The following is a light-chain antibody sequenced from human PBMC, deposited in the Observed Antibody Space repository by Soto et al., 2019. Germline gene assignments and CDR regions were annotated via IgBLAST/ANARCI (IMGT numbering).Light chain of an antibody. CDR1: SSDVGGYNY. J-gene: IGLJ3*02. CDR3: SSYTSSSSLV. V-gene: IGLV2-14*01. CDR2: EVN. Sequence: QSALTQTASVSGSPGQSITISCTGTSSDVGGYNYVSWYQQHPGKAPKLMIYEVNNRPSGVSNRFSGSKSGNTASLTISGLQAEDEANYYCSSYTSSSSLVFGGGTKVTVL.